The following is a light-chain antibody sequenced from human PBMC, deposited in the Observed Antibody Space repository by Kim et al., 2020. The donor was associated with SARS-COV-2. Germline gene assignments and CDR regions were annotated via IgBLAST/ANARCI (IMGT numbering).Light chain of an antibody. J-gene: IGKJ1*01. CDR3: EQSSDVPWT. CDR1: QNIRDY. CDR2: AAS. Sequence: ASVVDRVIIACRASQNIRDYLHWYQQKPGKAPKLLISAASSLQSGVPSRFRGSGYGTDFTLTISSLQPEDFATYYCEQSSDVPWTFGQGTKV. V-gene: IGKV1-39*01.